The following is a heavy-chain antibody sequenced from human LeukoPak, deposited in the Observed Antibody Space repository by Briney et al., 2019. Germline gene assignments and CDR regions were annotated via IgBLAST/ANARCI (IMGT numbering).Heavy chain of an antibody. D-gene: IGHD7-27*01. CDR3: ARDHDWGVDY. CDR1: GFTFTDHY. J-gene: IGHJ4*02. Sequence: GASVTVSCKASGFTFTDHYMHWVRQAPGRGLEWVGWINGKRGDTNYAQNFQDRVTMTRDTSTSTVYMELSRLTVDDTAVYYCARDHDWGVDYWGQGTLVTVSS. V-gene: IGHV1-2*02. CDR2: INGKRGDT.